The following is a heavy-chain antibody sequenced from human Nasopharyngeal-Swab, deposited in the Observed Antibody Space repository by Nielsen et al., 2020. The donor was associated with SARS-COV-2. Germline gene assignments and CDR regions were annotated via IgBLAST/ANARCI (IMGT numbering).Heavy chain of an antibody. CDR1: GFTFSSYG. Sequence: GGSLRLSCAASGFTFSSYGMHWVRQAPGKGLEWVAVIWYDGSNKYYADSVEGRFTISRDNSKNTLYLQMNSLRAEDTAVYYCARAIRMYSSSWTYYYYGMDVWGQGTTVTVSS. CDR3: ARAIRMYSSSWTYYYYGMDV. J-gene: IGHJ6*02. CDR2: IWYDGSNK. V-gene: IGHV3-33*01. D-gene: IGHD6-13*01.